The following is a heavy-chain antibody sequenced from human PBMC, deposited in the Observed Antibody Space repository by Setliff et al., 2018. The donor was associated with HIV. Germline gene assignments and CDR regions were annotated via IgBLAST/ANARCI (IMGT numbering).Heavy chain of an antibody. CDR3: ARGKGVGGVIITGGLDV. J-gene: IGHJ6*03. CDR1: ATFTNVD. D-gene: IGHD3-10*01. V-gene: IGHV1-8*01. Sequence: ASVKVSCKASATFTNVDIHWLRRATGQGLEWMGWMNPNSGVSGYGQKFQGRVTMTRDTSISTAYMELSSLTSEDTAVYYCARGKGVGGVIITGGLDVWGKGTKVTVS. CDR2: MNPNSGVS.